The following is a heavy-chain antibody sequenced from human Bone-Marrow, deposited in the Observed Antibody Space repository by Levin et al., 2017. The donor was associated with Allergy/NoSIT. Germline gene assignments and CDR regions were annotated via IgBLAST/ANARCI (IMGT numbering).Heavy chain of an antibody. CDR3: ARGPRSSSFPSKYYFDY. CDR1: GGSFSGYY. V-gene: IGHV4-34*01. Sequence: SETLSLTCAVYGGSFSGYYWSWIRQPPGKGLEWIGEINHSGSTNYNPSLKSRVTISVDTSKNQFSLKLSSVTAADTAVYYCARGPRSSSFPSKYYFDYWGQGTLVTVSS. CDR2: INHSGST. D-gene: IGHD6-6*01. J-gene: IGHJ4*02.